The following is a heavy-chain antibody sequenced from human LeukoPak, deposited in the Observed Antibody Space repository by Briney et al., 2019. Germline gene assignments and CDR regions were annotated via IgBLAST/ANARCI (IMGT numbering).Heavy chain of an antibody. CDR1: VYTFTSYG. V-gene: IGHV1-18*01. J-gene: IGHJ4*02. CDR2: ISAYNGNT. CDR3: ARVGGVVVPAALYFDY. D-gene: IGHD2-2*01. Sequence: ASVKVSCKASVYTFTSYGISWVRQAPGQGLEWMGWISAYNGNTNYAQKLQGRVTMTTDTSTSTAYMELRSLRSDDKAVYYCARVGGVVVPAALYFDYWGQGTLVTVSS.